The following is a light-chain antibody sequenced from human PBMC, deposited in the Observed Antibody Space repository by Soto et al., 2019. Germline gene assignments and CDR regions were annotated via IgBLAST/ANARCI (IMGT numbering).Light chain of an antibody. Sequence: EVVMTPSPATLSVSPGERATLSCRATQSVSINLAWYQQKPGQAPRLLIYGASTRATGIPARFSGSGSGTVFTLTISSLQSEDLGVYYCQQYNDWPWTFGQGTKVEIK. V-gene: IGKV3-15*01. CDR1: QSVSIN. CDR2: GAS. CDR3: QQYNDWPWT. J-gene: IGKJ1*01.